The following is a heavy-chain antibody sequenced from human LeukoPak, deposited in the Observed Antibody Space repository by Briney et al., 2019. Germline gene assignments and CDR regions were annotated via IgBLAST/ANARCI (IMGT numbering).Heavy chain of an antibody. CDR3: ARQRAIAVAGTYYFYYMDV. J-gene: IGHJ6*03. D-gene: IGHD6-19*01. CDR2: IYPGDSDT. V-gene: IGHV5-51*01. Sequence: GESLKISCKGSGYSFTGYWIAWVRQMPGKGLEWMGIIYPGDSDTRYSPSFQGQVTISVDKSISTAYLQWSSLKASDTAMYYCARQRAIAVAGTYYFYYMDVWGKGTTVTISS. CDR1: GYSFTGYW.